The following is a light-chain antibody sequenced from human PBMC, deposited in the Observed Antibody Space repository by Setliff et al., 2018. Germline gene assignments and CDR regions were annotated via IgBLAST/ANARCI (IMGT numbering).Light chain of an antibody. J-gene: IGLJ1*01. CDR2: DVS. CDR1: SSDVGGYDY. V-gene: IGLV2-14*03. Sequence: QSVLTQPASVSGSLGQSITISCTGSSSDVGGYDYVSWYQHHPGRAPKFMIYDVSKRPSGVSNRFSGSKSGNTASLTFSGLQAEDEADYYCFSYTSSSSYVFGSGTKV. CDR3: FSYTSSSSYV.